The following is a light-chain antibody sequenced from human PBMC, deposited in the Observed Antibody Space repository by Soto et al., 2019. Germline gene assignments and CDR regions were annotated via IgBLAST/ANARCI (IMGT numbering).Light chain of an antibody. CDR3: QRYDSLRT. CDR1: QSVRSNF. V-gene: IGKV3-20*01. Sequence: EIVLTQSPGTLSLSPGERATLSCRASQSVRSNFLAWYQQKPGQAPRLLIYGASNRATGIPDRFSGSGSGTDFTLTITRLEAEDFAMYYCQRYDSLRTFGQWTKVEI. CDR2: GAS. J-gene: IGKJ1*01.